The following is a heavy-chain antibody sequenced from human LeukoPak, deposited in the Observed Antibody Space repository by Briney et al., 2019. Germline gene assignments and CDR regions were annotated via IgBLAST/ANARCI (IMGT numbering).Heavy chain of an antibody. CDR2: IYSSGDS. CDR3: ARGGLAGPFNWFDP. J-gene: IGHJ5*02. CDR1: GGSISRYH. V-gene: IGHV4-4*07. Sequence: SETLSLTCTVSGGSISRYHWSWIRPPAGAGLEWIGWIYSSGDSNYNPSLKGRVTMSVDTSKNQFSPNLAAVNCAETAVDSCARGGLAGPFNWFDPWGQGTLVTVSS.